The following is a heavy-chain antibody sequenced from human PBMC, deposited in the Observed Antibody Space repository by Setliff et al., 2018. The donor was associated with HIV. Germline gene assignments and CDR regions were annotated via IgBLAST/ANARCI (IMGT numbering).Heavy chain of an antibody. CDR3: ATLDPSGGNFLAY. CDR1: GDTDFY. Sequence: PSETLSLTCTVSGDTDFYWNWIRQPPGKGLEWIGYIHASGKTNYNPPLKSRVTISLDTSKMQFSLRLTSVTAADTAVYYCATLDPSGGNFLAYWGQGTLVTVSS. D-gene: IGHD2-21*02. CDR2: IHASGKT. V-gene: IGHV4-4*09. J-gene: IGHJ4*02.